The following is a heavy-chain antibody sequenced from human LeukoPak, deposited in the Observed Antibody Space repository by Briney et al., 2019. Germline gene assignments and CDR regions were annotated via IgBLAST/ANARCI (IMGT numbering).Heavy chain of an antibody. CDR2: ISDSGGST. V-gene: IGHV3-64D*09. D-gene: IGHD2-15*01. CDR1: GFPFSSYA. J-gene: IGHJ6*02. Sequence: PGGSLRLSCSASGFPFSSYAMHWVRQSPGKGLEYVSAISDSGGSTYYADSVKGRFTISRDNSKNTLYLQMSSLRAEDAGVYFCVRGYSFGPYGMEVWGQGTTVTVSS. CDR3: VRGYSFGPYGMEV.